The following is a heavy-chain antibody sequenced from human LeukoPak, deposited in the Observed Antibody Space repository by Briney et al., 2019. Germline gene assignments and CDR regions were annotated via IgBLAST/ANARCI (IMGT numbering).Heavy chain of an antibody. Sequence: GGSLRLSCAASGFTFSSYGMHWVRQAPGKGLEWVAVISYDGSNKYYADSVKGRFTISRDNSKNTLYLQMNSLRAEDTAVYYCARDHGDYYDSSGREGFDYWGQGTLVTVSS. D-gene: IGHD3-22*01. V-gene: IGHV3-30*03. CDR2: ISYDGSNK. CDR3: ARDHGDYYDSSGREGFDY. J-gene: IGHJ4*02. CDR1: GFTFSSYG.